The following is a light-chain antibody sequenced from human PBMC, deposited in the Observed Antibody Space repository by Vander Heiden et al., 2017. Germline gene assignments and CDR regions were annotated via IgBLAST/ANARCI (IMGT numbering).Light chain of an antibody. CDR1: SSRIGSNY. CDR2: ADH. J-gene: IGLJ3*02. CDR3: SNYDTSNHLV. V-gene: IGLV6-57*04. Sequence: MLTPPPALSQSPAKTVTLSCTRSSSRIGSNYLHWYQQHPGRPPTPVITADHPSPPAVPARCSCGTDSASTSALLNTGGLQTDDDAYYCWSNYDTSNHLVFGGGTKLTVL.